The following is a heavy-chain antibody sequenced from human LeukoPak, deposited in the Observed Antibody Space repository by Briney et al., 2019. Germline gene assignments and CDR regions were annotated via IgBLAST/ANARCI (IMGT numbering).Heavy chain of an antibody. Sequence: ASVKVSCKASGYIFTAHYLHWVRQAPGQGLEWMGLINPSGSSTLYAQKFQGRVTMTRDTSTNTDYMELSSLRSEDTAVYYCARVNSYSDSSWWFDPWGQGTLVTVSS. CDR3: ARVNSYSDSSWWFDP. CDR1: GYIFTAHY. D-gene: IGHD1-26*01. CDR2: INPSGSST. V-gene: IGHV1-46*01. J-gene: IGHJ5*02.